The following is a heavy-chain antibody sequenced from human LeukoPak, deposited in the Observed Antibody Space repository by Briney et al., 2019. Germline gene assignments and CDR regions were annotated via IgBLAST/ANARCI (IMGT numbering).Heavy chain of an antibody. Sequence: ASVKVSCKASGYTFAIYGISWVRQAPGQGLEWMAWISPYDGDTNYAQNFEGRVTMTTETSTSTAYMELRSLRSDDTAIYFCARDYCTRGGDCYKEDLFDPWGQGTLVTVSS. CDR1: GYTFAIYG. D-gene: IGHD2-21*02. CDR2: ISPYDGDT. V-gene: IGHV1-18*01. J-gene: IGHJ5*02. CDR3: ARDYCTRGGDCYKEDLFDP.